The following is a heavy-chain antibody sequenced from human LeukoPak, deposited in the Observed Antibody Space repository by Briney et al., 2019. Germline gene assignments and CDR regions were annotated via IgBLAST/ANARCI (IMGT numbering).Heavy chain of an antibody. CDR1: GFTFSSYA. CDR2: ISGSGGST. D-gene: IGHD1-26*01. Sequence: GGSLRLSCAASGFTFSSYAMSWVRQAPEKGLEWVSAISGSGGSTYYADSVKGRFTISRDNSKNTLYLQMNSLRAEDTAVYYCAKDLGGSYYYAYWGQGTLVTVSS. CDR3: AKDLGGSYYYAY. J-gene: IGHJ4*02. V-gene: IGHV3-23*01.